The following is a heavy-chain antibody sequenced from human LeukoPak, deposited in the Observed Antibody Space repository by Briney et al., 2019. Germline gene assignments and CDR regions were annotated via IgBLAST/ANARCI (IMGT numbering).Heavy chain of an antibody. CDR3: VKGGGYCSSTNCPPPYYFDY. CDR2: IYRGGST. CDR1: GFTVSSNY. D-gene: IGHD2-2*01. Sequence: GGSLRLSCAASGFTVSSNYMSWVRQAPGKGLEWVSVIYRGGSTYYADSVKGRFTISRHNSKNTLYLQMNSLRAEDTAMYYCVKGGGYCSSTNCPPPYYFDYWGQGTLVTVSS. J-gene: IGHJ4*02. V-gene: IGHV3-53*04.